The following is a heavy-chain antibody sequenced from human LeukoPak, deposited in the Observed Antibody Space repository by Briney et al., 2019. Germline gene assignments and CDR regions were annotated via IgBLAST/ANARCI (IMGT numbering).Heavy chain of an antibody. CDR3: ARDNYDFWSGRSAGGAPWWYFDL. V-gene: IGHV5-51*01. J-gene: IGHJ2*01. D-gene: IGHD3-3*01. Sequence: NHGESLKISCKGSGYSFTSYWIGWVRQMPGKGLEWMGIIYPGDSDTRYSPSFQGQVTISADKSISTAYLQWSSLKASDTAMYYCARDNYDFWSGRSAGGAPWWYFDLWGRGTLVTVSS. CDR2: IYPGDSDT. CDR1: GYSFTSYW.